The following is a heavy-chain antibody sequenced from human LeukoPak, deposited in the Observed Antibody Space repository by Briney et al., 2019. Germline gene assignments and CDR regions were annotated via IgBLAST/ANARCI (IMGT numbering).Heavy chain of an antibody. CDR2: MNPNSGNT. D-gene: IGHD6-13*01. CDR3: ARARRGSSWTFYYYYYMDV. Sequence: ASVKVSCKASGYTFTSYDINWVRQATGQGLEWMGWMNPNSGNTGYAQKFQGRVTMTRNTSISTAYMELSSLRSEDTAVYYCARARRGSSWTFYYYYYMDVWGKGTTVTISS. J-gene: IGHJ6*03. CDR1: GYTFTSYD. V-gene: IGHV1-8*01.